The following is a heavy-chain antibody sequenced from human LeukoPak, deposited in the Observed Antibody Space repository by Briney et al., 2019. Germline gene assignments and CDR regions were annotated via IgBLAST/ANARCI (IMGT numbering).Heavy chain of an antibody. D-gene: IGHD1-26*01. CDR2: MNQDGSEK. J-gene: IGHJ4*02. CDR3: ARVAYSYGSLDY. Sequence: PGGSLRLSCAASGFTFSTYWMSWVRQAPGKGLEWVANMNQDGSEKYYVDSLKRRFTISRDNAKNSVYLQMDSLRAEDTAVYYCARVAYSYGSLDYWGQGTLVTVSS. V-gene: IGHV3-7*01. CDR1: GFTFSTYW.